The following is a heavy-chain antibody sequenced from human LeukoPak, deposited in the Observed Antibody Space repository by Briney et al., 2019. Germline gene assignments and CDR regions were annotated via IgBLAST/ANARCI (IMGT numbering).Heavy chain of an antibody. CDR1: EFNFSDYA. CDR3: AKDLGYRKYFFYYGMDV. J-gene: IGHJ6*02. Sequence: GGSLRLSCVGTEFNFSDYAMHWVRQVPGTGLEWVSGISYNGGSIAYADSVKGRFTISRDNANHSLHLEMSSLRVEDTALYYCAKDLGYRKYFFYYGMDVWGLGTTVTVSS. CDR2: ISYNGGSI. D-gene: IGHD2/OR15-2a*01. V-gene: IGHV3-9*01.